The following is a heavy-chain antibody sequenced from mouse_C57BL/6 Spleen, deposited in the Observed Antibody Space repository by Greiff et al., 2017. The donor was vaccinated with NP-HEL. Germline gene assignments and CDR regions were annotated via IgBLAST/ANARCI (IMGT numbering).Heavy chain of an antibody. D-gene: IGHD2-3*01. J-gene: IGHJ2*01. Sequence: EVQLQQSGPGLVKPSQTVFLTCTVTGISITTGNYRWSWIRQFPGNKLEWIGYIYYSGTITYNPSLTSQTTITRDTPKNQFFLEMNSLTAEDTATYYCARDGSCDGYFDYWGQGTTLTVSS. CDR2: IYYSGTI. CDR3: ARDGSCDGYFDY. CDR1: GISITTGNYR. V-gene: IGHV3-5*01.